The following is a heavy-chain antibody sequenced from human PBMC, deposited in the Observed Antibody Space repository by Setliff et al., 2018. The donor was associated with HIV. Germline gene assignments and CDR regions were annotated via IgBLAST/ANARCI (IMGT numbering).Heavy chain of an antibody. J-gene: IGHJ4*02. V-gene: IGHV4-39*07. Sequence: SETLSLTCTVSGGSISSTGYFWSWIRQPPGKGLEWIGFIFYDGNTYYMPSLQSRVTISLDTSNNQFSLKLTSVTAADTAMYYCASFFVTTVANQDYWGQGTPVTVSS. D-gene: IGHD4-17*01. CDR3: ASFFVTTVANQDY. CDR2: IFYDGNT. CDR1: GGSISSTGYF.